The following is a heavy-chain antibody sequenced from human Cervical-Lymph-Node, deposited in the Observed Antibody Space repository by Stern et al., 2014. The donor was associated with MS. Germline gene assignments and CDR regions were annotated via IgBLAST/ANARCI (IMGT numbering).Heavy chain of an antibody. CDR3: TRGASSAAWYKYGVDV. CDR2: IIPVFGTP. J-gene: IGHJ6*02. Sequence: VQLVESGAEVQKPGSSVKVSCKASGDTSNTDAIHWVRQAPGQGLEWMGGIIPVFGTPVYAQRFKGRVSIAADESTATDYMELSSLRSDDTAVYYCTRGASSAAWYKYGVDVWGQGTTVTVSS. CDR1: GDTSNTDA. D-gene: IGHD1-14*01. V-gene: IGHV1-69*01.